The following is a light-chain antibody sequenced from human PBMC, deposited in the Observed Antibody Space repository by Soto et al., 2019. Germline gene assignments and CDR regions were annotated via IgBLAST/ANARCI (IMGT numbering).Light chain of an antibody. CDR3: QQYYNYPLT. J-gene: IGKJ4*01. Sequence: AIRMTQSPSSLSASIGDRVTITCRASQDISNYLVWYQQKPGKTPNVLIYRGNTLQSGVPSRFSGSGSGTDFTLTISSLQSEDFATYYCQQYYNYPLTFGGGTKVEIK. CDR1: QDISNY. CDR2: RGN. V-gene: IGKV1-8*01.